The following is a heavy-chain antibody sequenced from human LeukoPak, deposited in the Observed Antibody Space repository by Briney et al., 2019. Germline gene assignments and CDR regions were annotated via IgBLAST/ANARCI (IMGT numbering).Heavy chain of an antibody. CDR3: ARGLRSSGWYIEDYFQH. D-gene: IGHD6-19*01. CDR1: GYTFTSYY. V-gene: IGHV1-46*01. J-gene: IGHJ1*01. Sequence: GASVKVSCKASGYTFTSYYMHWVRQAPGQGLEWMGIINPSGGSTSYAQKFQGRVTMTRNTSISTAYMELSSLRSEDTAVYYCARGLRSSGWYIEDYFQHWGQGTLVTVSS. CDR2: INPSGGST.